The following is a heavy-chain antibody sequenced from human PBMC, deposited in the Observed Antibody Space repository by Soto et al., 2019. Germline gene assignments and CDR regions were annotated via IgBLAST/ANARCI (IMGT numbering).Heavy chain of an antibody. J-gene: IGHJ6*02. CDR2: INPDSGGT. Sequence: ASVKVTCKTSGYTFTDYSFHWVRQAPGQGLEWMGWINPDSGGTNCAQNFLGRVTMTRDTSISTAYMEVRRLRSDDTAVYYCAIANCNNGVCYLDYYGLDVWGQGTMVTVSS. CDR3: AIANCNNGVCYLDYYGLDV. D-gene: IGHD2-8*01. CDR1: GYTFTDYS. V-gene: IGHV1-2*02.